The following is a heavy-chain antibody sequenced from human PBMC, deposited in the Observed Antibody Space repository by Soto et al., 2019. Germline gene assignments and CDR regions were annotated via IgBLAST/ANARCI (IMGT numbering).Heavy chain of an antibody. CDR1: GYTFTSYD. CDR3: ARAGYDYVWGSYRYDAFDI. Sequence: ASVKVSCKASGYTFTSYDINWVRQATGQGLEWMGWMNPNSGNTGYAQKFQGRVTMTRNTSISTAYMELSSLRSEDTAVHYCARAGYDYVWGSYRYDAFDIWGQGTMVTVSS. CDR2: MNPNSGNT. V-gene: IGHV1-8*01. D-gene: IGHD3-16*02. J-gene: IGHJ3*02.